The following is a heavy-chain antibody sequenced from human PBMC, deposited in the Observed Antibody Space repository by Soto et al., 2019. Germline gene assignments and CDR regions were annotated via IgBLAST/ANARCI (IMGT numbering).Heavy chain of an antibody. CDR2: IIPLIGTA. CDR3: ARVVMTTVPASFYYGLDV. D-gene: IGHD4-4*01. J-gene: IGHJ6*02. V-gene: IGHV1-69*18. CDR1: GGTFSTYG. Sequence: QVQLVQSGAEVRKPGSSVTVSCKASGGTFSTYGITWVRQAPGQGLEWMGNIIPLIGTANYAQRFRGRVTITADETTTTVYMELTSLRSEYTAVYYCARVVMTTVPASFYYGLDVWGQGTTVTVSS.